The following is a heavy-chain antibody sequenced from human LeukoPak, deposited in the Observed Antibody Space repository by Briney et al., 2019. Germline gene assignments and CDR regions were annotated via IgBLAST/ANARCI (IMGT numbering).Heavy chain of an antibody. D-gene: IGHD2-21*01. Sequence: VGSLRLSCAASGFTFSSYGMHWVRQAPGKGLGWVAFIRYDGSNKYYADSVKGRFTISRDNSKNTLYLQMNSLRAEDTAVYYCANRYCGGDCVNFDYWGQGTLVTVSS. CDR1: GFTFSSYG. V-gene: IGHV3-30*02. J-gene: IGHJ4*02. CDR2: IRYDGSNK. CDR3: ANRYCGGDCVNFDY.